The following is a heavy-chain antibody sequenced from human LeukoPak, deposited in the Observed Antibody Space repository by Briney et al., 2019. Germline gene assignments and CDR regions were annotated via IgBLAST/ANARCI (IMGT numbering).Heavy chain of an antibody. CDR2: ISAYNGNT. CDR1: GYTFTSYG. V-gene: IGHV1-18*01. D-gene: IGHD2-2*01. CDR3: ARSLGGVVPALVDFDY. Sequence: GASVKVSCKASGYTFTSYGISWVRQAPGQGLEWMGWISAYNGNTNYAQKLQGRVTMTTDTSTSTAYMELRSLRSDDTAVYYCARSLGGVVPALVDFDYWGQGTLVTVSS. J-gene: IGHJ4*02.